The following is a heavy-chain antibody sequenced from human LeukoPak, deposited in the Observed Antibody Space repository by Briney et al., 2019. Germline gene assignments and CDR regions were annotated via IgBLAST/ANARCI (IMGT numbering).Heavy chain of an antibody. CDR2: ISGSGGST. J-gene: IGHJ4*02. CDR1: GFTFSSYA. V-gene: IGHV3-23*01. Sequence: GGSLRLSCADSGFTFSSYAMSWVRQAPGEGVEWVLAISGSGGSTYYADSVKGRFTISRDNSKNTLYLQMNSLRAEDTAVYYCAKETRSTSCYSFDYWGQGTLVTVSS. D-gene: IGHD2-2*01. CDR3: AKETRSTSCYSFDY.